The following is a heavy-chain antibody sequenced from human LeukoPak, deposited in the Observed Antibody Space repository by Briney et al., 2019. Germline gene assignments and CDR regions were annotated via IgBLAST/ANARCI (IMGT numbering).Heavy chain of an antibody. D-gene: IGHD3-22*01. CDR1: GFTVSSNF. CDR2: IYSGDTT. V-gene: IGHV3-66*02. CDR3: ARVTADNDGYDFFDY. Sequence: AGGSLRLSCAASGFTVSSNFMNWVRQAPGKGLEWVSVIYSGDTTHYADSVKGRFTISRDNFKNTVHLQMNGLRAEDTAVYYRARVTADNDGYDFFDYWGQGTLVTVSS. J-gene: IGHJ4*02.